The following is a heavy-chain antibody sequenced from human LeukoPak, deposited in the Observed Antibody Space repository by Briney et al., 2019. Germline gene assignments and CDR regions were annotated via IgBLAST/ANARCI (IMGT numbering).Heavy chain of an antibody. Sequence: PGGSLRLSCAASGFTFSSYGMHWVRQAPGKGLEWVAVIWYDGSNKYYADSVKGRFTISRDNSKNTLYLQMNSLRAEDTAVHYCARDGSGTIVVVPAAPDYWGQGTLVTVSS. V-gene: IGHV3-33*01. D-gene: IGHD2-2*01. CDR1: GFTFSSYG. J-gene: IGHJ4*02. CDR3: ARDGSGTIVVVPAAPDY. CDR2: IWYDGSNK.